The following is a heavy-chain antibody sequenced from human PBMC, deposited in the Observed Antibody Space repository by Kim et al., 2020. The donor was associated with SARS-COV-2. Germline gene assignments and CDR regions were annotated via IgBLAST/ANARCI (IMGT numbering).Heavy chain of an antibody. CDR2: IYSGGST. J-gene: IGHJ4*02. CDR1: GFTVSSTY. Sequence: GGSLRLSCAASGFTVSSTYMSWVRQAPGRGLEWVSVIYSGGSTYYADSVRGRFTISRDNSKNTLYLQMNSLRAEDTAVYYCARMSPFDYWGQGTLVTVSS. CDR3: ARMSPFDY. V-gene: IGHV3-66*01.